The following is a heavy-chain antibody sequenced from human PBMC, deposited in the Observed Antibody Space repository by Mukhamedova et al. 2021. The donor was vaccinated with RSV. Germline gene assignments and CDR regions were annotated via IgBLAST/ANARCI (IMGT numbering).Heavy chain of an antibody. CDR3: AHEGYGSDHWFDP. Sequence: GSPNCNPSLKSRVTISVDTSENQFSLKLNSVTAADTAVYFCAHEGYGSDHWFDPWGQGTLVTVSS. D-gene: IGHD3-10*01. CDR2: GSP. J-gene: IGHJ5*02. V-gene: IGHV4-59*01.